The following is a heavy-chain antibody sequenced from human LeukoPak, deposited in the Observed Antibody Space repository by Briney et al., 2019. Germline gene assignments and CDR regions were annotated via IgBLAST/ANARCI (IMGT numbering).Heavy chain of an antibody. CDR1: GYTFTSYG. CDR3: AIDLPTRTEQQLVRSYYYGMDV. V-gene: IGHV1-18*01. D-gene: IGHD6-13*01. CDR2: ISAYNGNT. Sequence: GASVKVSCKASGYTFTSYGISWVRQAPGQGFEWMGWISAYNGNTNYAQKLQGRVTMTTDTSTSTAYMELRSLRSDDTAVYYCAIDLPTRTEQQLVRSYYYGMDVWGQGTTVTVSS. J-gene: IGHJ6*02.